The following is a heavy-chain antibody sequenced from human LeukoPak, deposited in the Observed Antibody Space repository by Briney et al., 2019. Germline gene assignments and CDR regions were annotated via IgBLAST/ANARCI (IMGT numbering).Heavy chain of an antibody. CDR2: ISSSGSTI. D-gene: IGHD3-10*01. V-gene: IGHV3-48*03. Sequence: GGSLRLSCAAPGFTFSSYEMNWVRQAPGKGLEWVSYISSSGSTIYYADSVKGRFTISRDNAKNSLYLQMNSLRAEDTAVYYCARARVVLLWFGESYYMDVWGKGTTVTISS. CDR3: ARARVVLLWFGESYYMDV. CDR1: GFTFSSYE. J-gene: IGHJ6*03.